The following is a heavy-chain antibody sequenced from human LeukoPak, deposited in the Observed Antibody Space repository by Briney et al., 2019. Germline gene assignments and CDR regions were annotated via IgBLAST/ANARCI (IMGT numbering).Heavy chain of an antibody. CDR1: GGTFSSYA. J-gene: IGHJ4*02. Sequence: ASVKVSCKASGGTFSSYAISWVRQAPGQGLEWMGGIIPIFGTANYAQKFQGRVTITADESTSTAYMELSSLRSEDTAVYYCATDSPRWDSSGLGYWGQGTLVTVSS. CDR3: ATDSPRWDSSGLGY. V-gene: IGHV1-69*13. D-gene: IGHD3-22*01. CDR2: IIPIFGTA.